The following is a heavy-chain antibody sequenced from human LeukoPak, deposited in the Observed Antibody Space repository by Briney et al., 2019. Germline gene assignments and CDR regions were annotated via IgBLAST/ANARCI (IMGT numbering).Heavy chain of an antibody. CDR1: GYTFTSYG. D-gene: IGHD2-21*01. Sequence: ASVKVSCKASGYTFTSYGISWVRQAPGQGLEWMGWISAYNGNTNYAQKLQGRVTMTTDTSTSTAYMELSRLRSDDTAVYYCASHSRSDYYYYYMDVWGKGTTVTVSS. V-gene: IGHV1-18*01. J-gene: IGHJ6*03. CDR2: ISAYNGNT. CDR3: ASHSRSDYYYYYMDV.